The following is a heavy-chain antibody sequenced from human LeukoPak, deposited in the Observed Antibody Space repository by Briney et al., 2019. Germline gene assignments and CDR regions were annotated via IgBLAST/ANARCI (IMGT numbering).Heavy chain of an antibody. V-gene: IGHV3-30*18. D-gene: IGHD7-27*01. CDR3: AKGGMMPWGYYYYGMDV. CDR2: ISYDGSNK. CDR1: GFTFSSYG. J-gene: IGHJ6*02. Sequence: GRSLRLSCAASGFTFSSYGMHWVRQAPGKGLEWVAVISYDGSNKYCADSVKGRFTISRDNSKNTLYLQMNSLRAEDTAVYYCAKGGMMPWGYYYYGMDVWGQGTTVTVSS.